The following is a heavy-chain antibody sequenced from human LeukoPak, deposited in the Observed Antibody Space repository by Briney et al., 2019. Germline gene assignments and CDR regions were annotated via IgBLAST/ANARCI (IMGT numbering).Heavy chain of an antibody. V-gene: IGHV1-69*04. Sequence: GASVKVSCKASGGTFSSYAISWVRQAPGQGLEWMGRTIPILGIANYAQKFQGRVTITADKSTSTAYMELSSLRSEDTAVYYCARHQFSMVRGVIGKLGYYFDYWGQGTLVTVSS. CDR3: ARHQFSMVRGVIGKLGYYFDY. CDR2: TIPILGIA. CDR1: GGTFSSYA. J-gene: IGHJ4*02. D-gene: IGHD3-10*01.